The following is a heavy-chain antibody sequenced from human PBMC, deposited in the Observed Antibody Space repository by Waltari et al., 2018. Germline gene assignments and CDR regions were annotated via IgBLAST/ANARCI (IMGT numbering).Heavy chain of an antibody. CDR2: IYYSGST. D-gene: IGHD3-22*01. V-gene: IGHV4-59*01. CDR1: GGSISSYY. J-gene: IGHJ4*02. Sequence: QVQLQESGPGLVKPSETLSLTCTVSGGSISSYYWSWIRQPPGKGLEWIGYIYYSGSTNNNPSLKSRVTISVDTSKNQFSLKLSSVTAADTAVYYCARESDRYYYDSSGYVDYWGQGTLVTVSS. CDR3: ARESDRYYYDSSGYVDY.